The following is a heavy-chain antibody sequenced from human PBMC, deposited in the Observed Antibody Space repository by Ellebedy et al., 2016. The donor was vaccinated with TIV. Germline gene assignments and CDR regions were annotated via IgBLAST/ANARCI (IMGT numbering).Heavy chain of an antibody. CDR3: ARGDLRNLYSGSGY. CDR2: MNPNSGNT. J-gene: IGHJ4*02. D-gene: IGHD1-26*01. Sequence: ASVKVSCXASGYTFTSYDINWVRQATGQGLEWMGWMNPNSGNTGYAQKFQGRVTMTRNTPISTAYMELSSLRSEDTAVYYCARGDLRNLYSGSGYWGQGTLVTVSS. V-gene: IGHV1-8*01. CDR1: GYTFTSYD.